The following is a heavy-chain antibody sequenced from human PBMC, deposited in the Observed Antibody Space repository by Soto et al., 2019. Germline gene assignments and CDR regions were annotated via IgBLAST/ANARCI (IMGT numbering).Heavy chain of an antibody. D-gene: IGHD1-26*01. V-gene: IGHV3-23*01. CDR2: VSGSGTTT. CDR1: GFTFSSFA. J-gene: IGHJ4*02. Sequence: EVQLLESGGGVVQPGGSLRLSCAASGFTFSSFAMSWVRQAPGQGLEWVSVVSGSGTTTYYADSVRGRFTIFRDNSKNTVYLQMNSLRAEDTAVYYCAKREGGIAYYFDYWGQGTLVTVSS. CDR3: AKREGGIAYYFDY.